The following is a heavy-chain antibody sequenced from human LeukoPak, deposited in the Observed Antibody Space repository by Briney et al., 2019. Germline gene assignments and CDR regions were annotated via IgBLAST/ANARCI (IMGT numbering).Heavy chain of an antibody. CDR2: IYYSGST. V-gene: IGHV4-39*01. CDR1: GGSISSSSYY. J-gene: IGHJ4*02. CDR3: ASLENYYGSGSYPAY. D-gene: IGHD3-10*01. Sequence: SETLSLTCTVSGGSISSSSYYWGWIRQPPGKGLEWIGSIYYSGSTYYNPSLKSRVTISVDTSKNQFSLKLSSVTAADTAVYYCASLENYYGSGSYPAYWGQGTLVTVSS.